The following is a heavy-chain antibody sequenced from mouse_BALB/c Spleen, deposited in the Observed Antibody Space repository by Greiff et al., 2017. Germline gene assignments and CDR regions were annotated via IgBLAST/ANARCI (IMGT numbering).Heavy chain of an antibody. CDR3: TRTYGNYGAMDY. CDR2: IRLKSNNYAT. V-gene: IGHV6-6*02. CDR1: GFTFSNYW. Sequence: EVKVVESGGGLVQPGGSMKLSCVASGFTFSNYWMNWVRQSPEKGLEWVAEIRLKSNNYATHYAESVKGRFTISRDDSKSSVYLQMNNLRAEDTGIYYCTRTYGNYGAMDYWGQGTSVTVSS. J-gene: IGHJ4*01. D-gene: IGHD2-10*02.